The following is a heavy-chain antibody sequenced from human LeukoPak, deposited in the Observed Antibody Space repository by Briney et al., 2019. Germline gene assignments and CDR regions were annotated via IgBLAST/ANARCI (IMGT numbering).Heavy chain of an antibody. CDR2: ICWNSGSI. CDR1: GFTFADYA. Sequence: GRTLRLSCSVSGFTFADYAMHWVRQAPGKGLEWGSGICWNSGSIDYVESVKGRCTIFRDNAENSLYLQMNSLRPEDTALYYCSKGSGRYWTFFDFWGQGTLVAVSS. CDR3: SKGSGRYWTFFDF. D-gene: IGHD1-26*01. V-gene: IGHV3-9*01. J-gene: IGHJ4*02.